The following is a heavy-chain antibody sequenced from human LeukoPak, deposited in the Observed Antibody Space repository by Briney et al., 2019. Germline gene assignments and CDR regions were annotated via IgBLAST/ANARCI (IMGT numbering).Heavy chain of an antibody. CDR3: ARTQYSYGYNRCYYYMDV. V-gene: IGHV3-7*01. J-gene: IGHJ6*03. Sequence: GGSLRLSCAASGFTFSSYWMSWVRQAPGKGLEWVANIKQDGSEKYYVDSVKGRFTISRDNAKNSLYLQMNSLRAEDTAVYYCARTQYSYGYNRCYYYMDVWGKGTTATVS. CDR2: IKQDGSEK. D-gene: IGHD5-18*01. CDR1: GFTFSSYW.